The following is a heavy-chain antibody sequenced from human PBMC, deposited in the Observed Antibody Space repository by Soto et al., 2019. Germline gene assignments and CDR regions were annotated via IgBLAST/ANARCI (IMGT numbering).Heavy chain of an antibody. CDR2: VYYTGTT. CDR3: ARLGGYYQSLDT. CDR1: GGSIDSYY. J-gene: IGHJ5*02. Sequence: SETLSLNCTVSGGSIDSYYWTWIRQPPGKGLEWIGYVYYTGTTTYSPSLKSRVTISVDTSMNQISLKLSSVTAADTAFYYCARLGGYYQSLDTWGQGTLVTVS. D-gene: IGHD3-22*01. V-gene: IGHV4-59*08.